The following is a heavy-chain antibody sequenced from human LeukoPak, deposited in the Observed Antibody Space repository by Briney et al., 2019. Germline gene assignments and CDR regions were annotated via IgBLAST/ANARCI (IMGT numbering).Heavy chain of an antibody. CDR2: IYYSGST. V-gene: IGHV4-59*01. D-gene: IGHD6-6*01. J-gene: IGHJ3*02. CDR3: ARDKAYSSSLDI. Sequence: SETLSLTCTVSGGSISSYYWSWIRQPPGKGLEWIGYIYYSGSTNYNPSLKSRVTISVDTSKNQFSLKLISVTAADTAVYYCARDKAYSSSLDIWGQGTMVTVSS. CDR1: GGSISSYY.